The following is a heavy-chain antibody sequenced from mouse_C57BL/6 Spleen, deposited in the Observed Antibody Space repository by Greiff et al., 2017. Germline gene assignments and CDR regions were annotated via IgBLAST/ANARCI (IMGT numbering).Heavy chain of an antibody. CDR3: RYDYGEFAY. V-gene: IGHV14-3*01. J-gene: IGHJ3*01. Sequence: EVQRVESVAELVRPGASVKLSCTASGFNIKNTYMHWVKQRPEQGLEWIGRIDPANGNTKYAPKFQCKATITADTSSNTAYLQLSSLTSEYTAIYYFRYDYGEFAYWGQGTLVTVSA. CDR2: IDPANGNT. D-gene: IGHD2-4*01. CDR1: GFNIKNTY.